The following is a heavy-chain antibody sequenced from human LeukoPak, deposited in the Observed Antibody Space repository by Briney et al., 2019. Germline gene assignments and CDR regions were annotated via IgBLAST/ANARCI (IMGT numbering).Heavy chain of an antibody. J-gene: IGHJ4*02. CDR3: ARRGAGWELPYFDY. V-gene: IGHV4-39*01. Sequence: PSETLSLTCTVSGGSISSSSYYWGWIRQPPGKGLEWIGSIYYSGSTYYNPSLKSRVTISVDTSKNQFSLKLSSVTAADTAVYYCARRGAGWELPYFDYWGQGTLVTVSS. CDR1: GGSISSSSYY. D-gene: IGHD1-26*01. CDR2: IYYSGST.